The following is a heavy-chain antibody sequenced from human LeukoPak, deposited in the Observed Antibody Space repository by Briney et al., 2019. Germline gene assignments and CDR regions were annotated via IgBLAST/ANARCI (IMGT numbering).Heavy chain of an antibody. CDR2: VYYSGST. CDR1: GGSITSGRYY. Sequence: PSETLSLTCAVSGGSITSGRYYWGWIRQPPGKGPEWIGSVYYSGSTSYNPSLKSRVTISVDTSNNQFSLRLSSVTAADTAVYYCATNTSNTAFDYWGPGTLVTVSS. J-gene: IGHJ4*02. D-gene: IGHD4-11*01. CDR3: ATNTSNTAFDY. V-gene: IGHV4-39*01.